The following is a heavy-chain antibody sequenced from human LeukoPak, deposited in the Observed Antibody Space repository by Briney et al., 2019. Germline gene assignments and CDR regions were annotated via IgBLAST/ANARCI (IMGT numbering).Heavy chain of an antibody. CDR3: AREGQWLVRGYYYMDV. V-gene: IGHV4-4*07. CDR1: GGSISSYY. CDR2: IYTSGST. D-gene: IGHD6-19*01. J-gene: IGHJ6*03. Sequence: SETLSLTCTVSGGSISSYYWSWVRQPAGKGLEWIGRIYTSGSTNYNPSLKSRVTTSVDTSKNQFSLKLSSVTVVDTAVYYRAREGQWLVRGYYYMDVWGKGTTVTVSS.